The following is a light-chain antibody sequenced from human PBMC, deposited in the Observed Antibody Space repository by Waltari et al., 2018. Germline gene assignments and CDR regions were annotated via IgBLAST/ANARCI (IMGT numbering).Light chain of an antibody. CDR2: KAS. CDR1: QSISSW. CDR3: LQYSSSRT. Sequence: DIQMTQSPSSLSASVGDTVPITCRASQSISSWLAWYQQKPGKAPNLLIYKASSLQGGVPSRFSGSGSGTDFTLTISSLQPEDFATYYCLQYSSSRTFGQGTKVEIK. V-gene: IGKV1-12*01. J-gene: IGKJ1*01.